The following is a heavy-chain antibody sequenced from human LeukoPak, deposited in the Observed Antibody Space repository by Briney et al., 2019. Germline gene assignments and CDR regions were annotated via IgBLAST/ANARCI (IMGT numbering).Heavy chain of an antibody. CDR3: ARDYYGSGNTDY. V-gene: IGHV1-3*01. CDR2: INAGNGNT. Sequence: GASVKVFCKASGYTFTSYAMHWVRQAPGQRLEWMGWINAGNGNTKYSQKFQGRVTITRDTSASTAYMELSSLRSEDTAVYYCARDYYGSGNTDYWGQGTLVTVSS. D-gene: IGHD3-10*01. J-gene: IGHJ4*02. CDR1: GYTFTSYA.